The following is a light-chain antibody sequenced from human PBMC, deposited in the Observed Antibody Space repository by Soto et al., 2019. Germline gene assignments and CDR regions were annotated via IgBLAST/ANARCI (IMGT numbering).Light chain of an antibody. CDR3: ETWDSNTHTV. V-gene: IGLV4-60*02. J-gene: IGLJ3*02. Sequence: QSVLTQSSSASASLGSSVKLTCTLSSGHSSYIIAWHQQQPGKAPRYLMKLEGSGSYNKGSGVHDRFSGFSSGADRYLTIANLQFEDEAAYYCETWDSNTHTVFGGGTKLTVL. CDR1: SGHSSYI. CDR2: LEGSGSY.